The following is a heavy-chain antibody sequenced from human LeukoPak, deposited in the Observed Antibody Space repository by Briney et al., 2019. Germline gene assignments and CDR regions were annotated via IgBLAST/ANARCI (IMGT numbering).Heavy chain of an antibody. CDR3: ARDNDLLRYFDWPLDY. J-gene: IGHJ4*02. D-gene: IGHD3-9*01. CDR1: GFTFSSYS. V-gene: IGHV3-21*01. CDR2: ISSSSSYI. Sequence: GGSLRLSCAASGFTFSSYSMNWVRQAPGKGLEWVSSISSSSSYIYYADSVKGRFTISRDNAKNSLYPQINSLRAEDTAVYYCARDNDLLRYFDWPLDYWGQGTLVTVSS.